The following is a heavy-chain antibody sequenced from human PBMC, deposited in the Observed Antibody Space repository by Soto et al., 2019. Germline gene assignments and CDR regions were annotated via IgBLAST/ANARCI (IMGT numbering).Heavy chain of an antibody. V-gene: IGHV1-18*01. CDR1: GYTFTSYG. Sequence: ASVKVACKASGYTFTSYGISWVRQAPGEGLEWMGWISAYNGNTNYAQKLQGRVTMTTDTSTSTAYMELSSLRSEDTAVYYCARDRWYSGYDLVSSFDYRGQGTLVTVS. D-gene: IGHD5-12*01. CDR3: ARDRWYSGYDLVSSFDY. J-gene: IGHJ4*02. CDR2: ISAYNGNT.